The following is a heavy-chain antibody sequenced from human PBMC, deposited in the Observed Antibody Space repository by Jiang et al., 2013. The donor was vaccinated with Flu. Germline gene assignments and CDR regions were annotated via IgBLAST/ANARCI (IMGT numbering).Heavy chain of an antibody. V-gene: IGHV3-48*03. CDR1: TFSSYE. CDR3: ASVYSSGWYSRFDY. J-gene: IGHJ4*02. D-gene: IGHD6-19*01. Sequence: TFSSYEMNWVRQAPGKGLDGFHTFSSSGSTIYYADSVKGRFTISRDNAKNSLYLQMNSLRAEDTAVYYCASVYSSGWYSRFDYWGQGTLVTVSS. CDR2: FSSSGSTI.